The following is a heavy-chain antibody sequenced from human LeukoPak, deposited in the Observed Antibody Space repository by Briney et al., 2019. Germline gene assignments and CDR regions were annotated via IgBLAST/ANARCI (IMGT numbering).Heavy chain of an antibody. Sequence: SEALSLTCTVTGVSISSYYWSWIRQPPGKGLEWIGYIYYSGSTNYNPSLKSRVTISLDTSKNQFSLKLSSVTAADTAVYYCARHDGSSWYYAFDVWGQGTMVTVSS. CDR1: GVSISSYY. CDR2: IYYSGST. CDR3: ARHDGSSWYYAFDV. V-gene: IGHV4-59*08. D-gene: IGHD6-13*01. J-gene: IGHJ3*01.